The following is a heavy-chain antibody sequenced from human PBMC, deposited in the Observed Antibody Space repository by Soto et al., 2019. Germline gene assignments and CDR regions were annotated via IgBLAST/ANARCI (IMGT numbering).Heavy chain of an antibody. D-gene: IGHD6-13*01. Sequence: PYETLSLTCTVSGSSISSYYWSWIRQPPGKGLEWIGYIYYSGSTNYNPSLKSRVTISVDTSKNQFSLKLCSVTAADTAVYYCAPSLSSSPTTLDYWGQGTLVTVSS. CDR1: GSSISSYY. V-gene: IGHV4-59*01. CDR3: APSLSSSPTTLDY. J-gene: IGHJ4*02. CDR2: IYYSGST.